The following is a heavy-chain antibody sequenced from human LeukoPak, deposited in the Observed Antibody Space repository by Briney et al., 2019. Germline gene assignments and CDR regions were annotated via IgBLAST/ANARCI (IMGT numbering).Heavy chain of an antibody. CDR2: IYSGGTT. J-gene: IGHJ4*02. Sequence: GGSLRLSCAVSGFTVSGNYMSWVRQAPGKGLEWVSLIYSGGTTYYADSVKGRFTISRDNSKNTLYLQMNSLRAEDTAVYYCAKDEGTSVDGDYFDYWGQGTLVTVSS. V-gene: IGHV3-53*01. CDR3: AKDEGTSVDGDYFDY. D-gene: IGHD3-10*01. CDR1: GFTVSGNY.